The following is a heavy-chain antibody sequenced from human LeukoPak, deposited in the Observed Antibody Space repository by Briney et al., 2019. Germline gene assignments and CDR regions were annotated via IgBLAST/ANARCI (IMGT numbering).Heavy chain of an antibody. V-gene: IGHV3-7*01. CDR3: ARDRLGGSTYNWFDP. J-gene: IGHJ5*02. Sequence: GGSLRLSCAASGFTFSSYWMSWVRQAPGKGLEWVANIKQDGSEKYYVDSVKGRFTISRDNAKNSLYLQVNSLRAEDTAVYYCARDRLGGSTYNWFDPWGQGTLVTVSS. D-gene: IGHD5-12*01. CDR2: IKQDGSEK. CDR1: GFTFSSYW.